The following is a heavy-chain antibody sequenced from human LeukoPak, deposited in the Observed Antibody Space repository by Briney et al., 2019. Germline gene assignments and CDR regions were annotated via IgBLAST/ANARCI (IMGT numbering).Heavy chain of an antibody. D-gene: IGHD6-13*01. CDR1: GGSISSYY. CDR2: IYTSGST. CDR3: ARDNRYSSSWYGMDV. Sequence: PSETLSLTCTVSGGSISSYYWSWIRQPAGKGLEWIGRIYTSGSTNYNPSLKSRVTMSVGTSKNQFSLKLSSVTAADTAVYYCARDNRYSSSWYGMDVWGQGTTVTVSS. J-gene: IGHJ6*02. V-gene: IGHV4-4*07.